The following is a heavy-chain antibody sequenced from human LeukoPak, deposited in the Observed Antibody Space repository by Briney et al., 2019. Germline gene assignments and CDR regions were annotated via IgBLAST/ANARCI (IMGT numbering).Heavy chain of an antibody. CDR3: ARQPGTWNGGFWFDP. CDR1: GFTFSSYA. CDR2: ISGSGGST. V-gene: IGHV3-23*01. D-gene: IGHD1-1*01. Sequence: GGSLRLSCAASGFTFSSYAMSWVRQAPGKGLEWVSAISGSGGSTYYADSVKGRFTISRDNSKNTLYLQMNSLRAEDTAVYYCARQPGTWNGGFWFDPWGQGTLVTVSS. J-gene: IGHJ5*02.